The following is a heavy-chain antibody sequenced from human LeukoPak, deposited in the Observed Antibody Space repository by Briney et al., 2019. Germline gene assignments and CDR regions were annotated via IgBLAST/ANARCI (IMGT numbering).Heavy chain of an antibody. J-gene: IGHJ2*01. D-gene: IGHD6-6*01. CDR2: INGAGTYT. V-gene: IGHV3-23*01. Sequence: GGSLRLSCAASGFTFSNYAMSWVRQAPGKGLVWVSAINGAGTYTYYGGSVKGRFTISRDNSKSTLDLQVSSLRADDTAVYYCAKGDGSSPGYFDLWGRGTLVTVSS. CDR3: AKGDGSSPGYFDL. CDR1: GFTFSNYA.